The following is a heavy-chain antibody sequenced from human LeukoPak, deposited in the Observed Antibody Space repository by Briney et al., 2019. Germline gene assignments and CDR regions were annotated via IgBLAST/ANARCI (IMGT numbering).Heavy chain of an antibody. J-gene: IGHJ4*02. D-gene: IGHD3-10*01. CDR2: INHSGST. Sequence: PSETLSLTCAVYGGFFSGYYWSWIRQPPGKGLEWIGEINHSGSTNYNPSLKSRVTISVDTSKNQFSLKLSSVTAADTAVYYCARVRNYIGYWGQGTLVTVSS. V-gene: IGHV4-34*01. CDR1: GGFFSGYY. CDR3: ARVRNYIGY.